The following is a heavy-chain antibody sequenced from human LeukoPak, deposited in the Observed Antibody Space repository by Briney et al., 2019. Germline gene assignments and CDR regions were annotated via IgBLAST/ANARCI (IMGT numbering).Heavy chain of an antibody. Sequence: SETLSLTCTVSGDSISDYYWSWIRQPPGKGREYIGYIYYSGSTNYNPSLKSRVTISFDTSKNQFSLNLTSLSAADTAVDYCPRGETTMVGVRHWGQGTLVTVSS. J-gene: IGHJ4*02. D-gene: IGHD3-10*02. CDR3: PRGETTMVGVRH. CDR1: GDSISDYY. V-gene: IGHV4-59*01. CDR2: IYYSGST.